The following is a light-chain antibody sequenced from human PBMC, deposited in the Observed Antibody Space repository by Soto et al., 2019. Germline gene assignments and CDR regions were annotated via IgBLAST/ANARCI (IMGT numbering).Light chain of an antibody. Sequence: DIRMTQSPSTLSASVGDIFTISCRASQSISSWLAWYQQKPGKAPKLLIYDASSLESGVPSRFTGRGSGTEFTLTISSLQPEDFATYYCQQYKSYSRMFGQGTKVDI. CDR3: QQYKSYSRM. CDR2: DAS. CDR1: QSISSW. J-gene: IGKJ1*01. V-gene: IGKV1-5*01.